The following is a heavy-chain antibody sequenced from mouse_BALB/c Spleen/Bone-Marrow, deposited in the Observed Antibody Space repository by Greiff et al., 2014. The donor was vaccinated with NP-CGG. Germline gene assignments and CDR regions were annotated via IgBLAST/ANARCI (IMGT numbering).Heavy chain of an antibody. CDR3: NRIYYGSMDC. CDR2: IDPENGDT. V-gene: IGHV14-4*02. CDR1: GFNIKDYY. D-gene: IGHD2-2*01. J-gene: IGHJ4*01. Sequence: VQLQQSGAELVRSGASVKLSCTASGFNIKDYYMHWVKQRPEQGLEWIGWIDPENGDTEYAPKFQGKATMTADTSSNTAYLQLSSLTSEDTAVYYCNRIYYGSMDCWGQGTSVTVSS.